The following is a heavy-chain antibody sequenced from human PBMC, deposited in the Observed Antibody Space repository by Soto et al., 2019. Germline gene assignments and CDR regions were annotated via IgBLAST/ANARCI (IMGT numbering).Heavy chain of an antibody. Sequence: SETLSLTYTVSGDSMTSSSYYWGWIRQPPGKGLEWIGSIYYSERTSYNSGSTYYSPSLKSRVTISGDTSKSQFSLNLSSVTAADTAVYYCARHTRNQFDPWGQGTLVTVSS. CDR1: GDSMTSSSYY. J-gene: IGHJ5*02. V-gene: IGHV4-39*01. CDR3: ARHTRNQFDP. CDR2: IYYSERTSYNSGST.